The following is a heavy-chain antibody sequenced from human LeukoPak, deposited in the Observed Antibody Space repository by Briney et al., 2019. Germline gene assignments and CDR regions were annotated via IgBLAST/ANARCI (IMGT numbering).Heavy chain of an antibody. D-gene: IGHD1-26*01. J-gene: IGHJ3*02. V-gene: IGHV4-4*07. CDR1: GGSISSYY. CDR3: ARFPSGLLDAFDI. CDR2: LYTSGST. Sequence: SETLSLTCTVSGGSISSYYWNWIRQPAGKGLEWIGRLYTSGSTNYNPSLKSRVTISVDTSKNQFSLKLSSVTAADTAVYYCARFPSGLLDAFDIWGQGTMVTVSS.